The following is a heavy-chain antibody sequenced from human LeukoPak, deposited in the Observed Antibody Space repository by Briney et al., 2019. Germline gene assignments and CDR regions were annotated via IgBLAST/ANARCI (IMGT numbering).Heavy chain of an antibody. CDR1: GFTFSSYS. J-gene: IGHJ6*03. V-gene: IGHV3-21*01. CDR2: ISSSSSYI. Sequence: GGSLRLSCAASGFTFSSYSMNWVRQAPGKGLEWVSSISSSSSYIYYADSVKGRFTISRDNAKNSLYLQMNSLRAEDTAVYYCASLRPSIRRVYYYYMDVWGKGTTVTVSS. CDR3: ASLRPSIRRVYYYYMDV. D-gene: IGHD3-3*02.